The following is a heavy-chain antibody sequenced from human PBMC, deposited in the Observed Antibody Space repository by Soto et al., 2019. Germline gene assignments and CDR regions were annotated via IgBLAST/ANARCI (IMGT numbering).Heavy chain of an antibody. Sequence: PSETLSLTCAVYGGSFSGYYWSWIRQPPGKGLEWIGEINHSGSTNYNPSLKSRVTISVDTSKNLLSLTLTSVTAADTAVYYCARDPHCSSTSCPFDYWGQGIQVTVSS. CDR2: INHSGST. CDR3: ARDPHCSSTSCPFDY. V-gene: IGHV4-34*01. J-gene: IGHJ4*02. D-gene: IGHD2-2*01. CDR1: GGSFSGYY.